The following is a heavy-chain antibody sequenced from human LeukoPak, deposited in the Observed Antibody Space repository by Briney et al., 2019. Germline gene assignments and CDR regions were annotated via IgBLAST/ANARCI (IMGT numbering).Heavy chain of an antibody. CDR1: GFTFSSYA. Sequence: TGGSLRLSCAASGFTFSSYAMSWVRQAPGKGLEWVSAISGSGGSTYYADSVKGRFTISRDNSKNTLYLQMDILRAEDTSVYYCANNERSLPMDTAMVSSYWGEGTLVTVSS. J-gene: IGHJ4*02. CDR2: ISGSGGST. CDR3: ANNERSLPMDTAMVSSY. V-gene: IGHV3-23*01. D-gene: IGHD5-18*01.